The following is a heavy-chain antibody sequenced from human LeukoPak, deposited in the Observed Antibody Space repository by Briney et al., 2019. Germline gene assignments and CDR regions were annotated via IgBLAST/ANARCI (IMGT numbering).Heavy chain of an antibody. Sequence: GGSLRLSCAASGGIFSTHWMNWVRQAPGKGLEWVAIIKGEGTETLYVESVKGRFTISKENTKHSLYLQMNSLRAEDTAVYYCVGGSGWLPDFWGQGVLVTVSS. J-gene: IGHJ4*02. CDR1: GGIFSTHW. CDR3: VGGSGWLPDF. CDR2: IKGEGTET. D-gene: IGHD6-19*01. V-gene: IGHV3-7*01.